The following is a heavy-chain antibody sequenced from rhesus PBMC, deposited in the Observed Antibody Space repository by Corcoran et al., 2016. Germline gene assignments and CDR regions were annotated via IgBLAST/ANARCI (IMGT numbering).Heavy chain of an antibody. D-gene: IGHD3-3*01. CDR3: ASLYYNIWTGYATFDY. J-gene: IGHJ4*01. CDR2: ICGSSTST. Sequence: QVQLQESGPGVVKPSENLSLTCAVSGGSISDSYRWSWIRQPPGNGLEWIGYICGSSTSTNYNPYRKSRGTISKDTSKNQFALKLSSVTAADTAVYYFASLYYNIWTGYATFDYWGQGVLVTVSS. CDR1: GGSISDSYR. V-gene: IGHV4S10*01.